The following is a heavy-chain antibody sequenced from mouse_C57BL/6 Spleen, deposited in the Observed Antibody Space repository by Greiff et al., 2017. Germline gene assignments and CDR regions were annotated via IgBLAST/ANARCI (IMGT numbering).Heavy chain of an antibody. CDR3: ARYYGSSPPFNV. Sequence: VKLMESGPELVKPGASVKISCKASGYAFSSSWMNWVKQRPGKGLEWIGRIYPGDGDTNYNGKFKGKATLTADKSSRTAYMQLSSLTSEDSAVYFCARYYGSSPPFNVWGTGTTVTVSS. CDR2: IYPGDGDT. J-gene: IGHJ1*03. D-gene: IGHD1-1*01. V-gene: IGHV1-82*01. CDR1: GYAFSSSW.